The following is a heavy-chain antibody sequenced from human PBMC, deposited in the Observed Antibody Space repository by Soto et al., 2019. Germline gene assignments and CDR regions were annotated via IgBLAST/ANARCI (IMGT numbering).Heavy chain of an antibody. V-gene: IGHV1-69*13. CDR2: IIPIFGTA. CDR3: ARGHSSLGAFDI. J-gene: IGHJ3*02. CDR1: GGTFSSYA. D-gene: IGHD3-16*01. Sequence: SVKVSCKASGGTFSSYAISWVRQAPGQGLEWMGGIIPIFGTANYAQKFQGRVTITADESTSTAYMELSSLRSEDTAVYYCARGHSSLGAFDIWGQGTMVTVSS.